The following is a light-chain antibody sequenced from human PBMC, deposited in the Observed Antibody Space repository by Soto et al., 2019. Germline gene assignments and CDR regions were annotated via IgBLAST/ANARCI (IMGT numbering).Light chain of an antibody. J-gene: IGKJ4*01. V-gene: IGKV3-15*01. CDR3: QQYNKWPLT. Sequence: EIVMTQSPATLSVSPGERATLSCRASQSVSNNLAWYQQKPGQAPRLLIYEKSTRATGIPDRFSGSGSGTEFTLTISSLQSEDFAVYSCQQYNKWPLTFGGGTKVEIE. CDR2: EKS. CDR1: QSVSNN.